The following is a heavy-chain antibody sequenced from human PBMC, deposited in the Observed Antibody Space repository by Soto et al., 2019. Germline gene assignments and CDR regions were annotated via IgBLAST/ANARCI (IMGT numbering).Heavy chain of an antibody. V-gene: IGHV1-2*04. D-gene: IGHD2-2*03. Sequence: ASVKVSCKASGYTFTGYYMHWVRQAPGQGLEWMGWINPNSGDTNYAQKFQGWVTMTEDTSIGTAYMELSRLRSEDTAVYYCATAGYCSSTSCYGSYYYYMDVWGKGTTVTVSS. J-gene: IGHJ6*03. CDR1: GYTFTGYY. CDR2: INPNSGDT. CDR3: ATAGYCSSTSCYGSYYYYMDV.